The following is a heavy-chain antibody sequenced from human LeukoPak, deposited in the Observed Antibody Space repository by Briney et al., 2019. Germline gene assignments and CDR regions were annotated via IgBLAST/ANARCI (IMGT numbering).Heavy chain of an antibody. J-gene: IGHJ4*02. CDR3: ARVGITISD. CDR1: GGSISSSSYY. D-gene: IGHD3-9*01. CDR2: IYYSGST. V-gene: IGHV4-39*07. Sequence: SETLSLTCTVSGGSISSSSYYWGWIRQPPGKGLEWIGSIYYSGSTYYNPSLKSRVTISVDTSKNQFSLKLSSVTAADTAVYYCARVGITISDWGQGTLVTVSS.